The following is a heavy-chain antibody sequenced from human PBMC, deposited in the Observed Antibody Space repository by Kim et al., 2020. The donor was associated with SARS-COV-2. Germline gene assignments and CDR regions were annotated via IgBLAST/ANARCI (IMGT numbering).Heavy chain of an antibody. Sequence: SVKVSCKASGGTFSSYAISWVRQAPGQGLEWMGGIIPIFGTANYAQKFQGRVTITADESTSTAYMELSSLRSEDTAVYYCARDPYYGDYEGVDYWGQGTLVTVSS. V-gene: IGHV1-69*13. D-gene: IGHD4-17*01. J-gene: IGHJ4*02. CDR1: GGTFSSYA. CDR2: IIPIFGTA. CDR3: ARDPYYGDYEGVDY.